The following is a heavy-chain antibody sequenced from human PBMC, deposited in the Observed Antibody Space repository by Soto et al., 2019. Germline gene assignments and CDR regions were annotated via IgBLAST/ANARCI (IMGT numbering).Heavy chain of an antibody. CDR1: GGSISSSSYY. D-gene: IGHD3-10*01. Sequence: QLQLQESGPGLVKPSETLSLTCTVSGGSISSSSYYWGWIRQPPGKGLEWIGSIYYSGSTYYNPSLKSRVTISVDTSKNQFSLKLSSVTAADTAVYYCARRDHVLLWFGELSSNFDYWGQGTLVTVSS. CDR3: ARRDHVLLWFGELSSNFDY. V-gene: IGHV4-39*01. J-gene: IGHJ4*02. CDR2: IYYSGST.